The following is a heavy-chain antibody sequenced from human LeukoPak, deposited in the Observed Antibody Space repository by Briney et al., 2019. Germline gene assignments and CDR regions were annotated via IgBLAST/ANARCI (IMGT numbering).Heavy chain of an antibody. CDR2: INPSDSYS. D-gene: IGHD2-15*01. J-gene: IGHJ5*02. CDR3: ARWGNEYCNGGSCLDP. CDR1: GYNFNSYW. V-gene: IGHV5-10-1*01. Sequence: GESLKISCQASGYNFNSYWITWVRQMPGKGLEWMGRINPSDSYSVYSPSFQGHVTISADKSISTAYMQWSSLMASDTAIYFCARWGNEYCNGGSCLDPWGQGTLVTVSS.